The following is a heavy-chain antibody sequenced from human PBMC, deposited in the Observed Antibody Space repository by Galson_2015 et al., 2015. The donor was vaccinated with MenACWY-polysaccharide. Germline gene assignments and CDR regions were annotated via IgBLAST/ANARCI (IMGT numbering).Heavy chain of an antibody. CDR3: ARTYCGRTTCYGMDV. CDR2: ISYDGSNK. CDR1: GFTFSSYA. J-gene: IGHJ6*02. V-gene: IGHV3-30-3*01. D-gene: IGHD2-21*01. Sequence: SLRLSCAASGFTFSSYAIHWVRQAPGKGLEWAAIISYDGSNKYYADSVKGQFTISRDNSKNTMYLQMNSLKSDDTAVYYCARTYCGRTTCYGMDVWGQGTTVTVSS.